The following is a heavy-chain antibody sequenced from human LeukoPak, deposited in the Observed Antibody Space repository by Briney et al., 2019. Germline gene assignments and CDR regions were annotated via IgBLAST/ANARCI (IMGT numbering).Heavy chain of an antibody. CDR3: VRDLTGGSGD. V-gene: IGHV1-2*02. J-gene: IGHJ4*02. D-gene: IGHD6-19*01. CDR2: INPKSGDT. Sequence: AASVKVSCKASGYTFTDYYMHRVRQALGQTFEWLAWINPKSGDTHHTQKFQGRVTVTTDTSITSVYMELSGLQSDDTAVYYCVRDLTGGSGDWGQGTLVTVSS. CDR1: GYTFTDYY.